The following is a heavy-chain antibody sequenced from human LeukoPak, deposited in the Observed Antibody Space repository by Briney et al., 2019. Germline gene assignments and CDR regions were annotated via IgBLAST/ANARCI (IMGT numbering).Heavy chain of an antibody. J-gene: IGHJ5*02. V-gene: IGHV1-8*02. Sequence: ASVKVSCKASGYTFTGYYMHWVRQAPGQGLEWMGWMNPNSGNTGYAQKFQGRVTMTRNTSISTAYMELSSLRSEDTAVYYCAITLRYFDWLRSDNWFDPWGQGTPVTVSS. D-gene: IGHD3-9*01. CDR2: MNPNSGNT. CDR1: GYTFTGYY. CDR3: AITLRYFDWLRSDNWFDP.